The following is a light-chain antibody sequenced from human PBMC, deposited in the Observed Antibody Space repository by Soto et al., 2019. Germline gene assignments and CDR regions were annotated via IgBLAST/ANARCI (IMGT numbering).Light chain of an antibody. V-gene: IGKV1-5*01. CDR3: QQYHSYPWT. J-gene: IGKJ1*01. Sequence: DIQMTQSPSTLSASVGDTVTITCRASQSISGYLAWYQQKPGKAPKLLSLESGVPSRFIGSGSGTGFTLTISSLQPDYSASYYCQQYHSYPWTFGQGTRLEIK. CDR1: QSISGY.